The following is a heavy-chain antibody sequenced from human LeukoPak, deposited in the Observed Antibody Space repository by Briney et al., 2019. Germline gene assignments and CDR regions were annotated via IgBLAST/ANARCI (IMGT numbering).Heavy chain of an antibody. CDR2: IYSGGST. CDR3: ARDRKGLRYLDWGAFDM. V-gene: IGHV3-53*01. Sequence: GGSLRLSCAASGFTVSSNYMSWVRQAPGKGLEWVSVIYSGGSTYYADSVKGRFTISRDNSKNTLYLQMNSLRAEDTAVYYCARDRKGLRYLDWGAFDMWGQGTMVTVSS. CDR1: GFTVSSNY. J-gene: IGHJ3*02. D-gene: IGHD3-9*01.